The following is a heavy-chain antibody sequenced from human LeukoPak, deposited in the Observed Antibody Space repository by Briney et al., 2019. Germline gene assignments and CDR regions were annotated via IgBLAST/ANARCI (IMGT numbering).Heavy chain of an antibody. Sequence: SETLSLTCTVSGGSISSSSYYWGWIRQPPGKGLEWIGRIYYSGSTYYNPSLKSRVTISVDTSKNQFSLKLSSVTAADTAVYYCARLQGVVVPAASDYWGQGTLVTVSS. CDR3: ARLQGVVVPAASDY. CDR1: GGSISSSSYY. D-gene: IGHD2-2*01. J-gene: IGHJ4*02. V-gene: IGHV4-39*01. CDR2: IYYSGST.